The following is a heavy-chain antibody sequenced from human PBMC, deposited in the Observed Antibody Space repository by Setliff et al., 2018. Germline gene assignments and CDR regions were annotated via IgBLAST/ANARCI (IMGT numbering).Heavy chain of an antibody. CDR3: ARGGGSVLPNYYYFNYMDV. D-gene: IGHD2-15*01. Sequence: LSLTCAVYGGSFSGYYWSWIRQPPGKGLEWIGEINHSGSTNYNQSPKSRVTLSVDTSKNQFSLQLTSVTAADTAIYYCARGGGSVLPNYYYFNYMDVWGKGTTVTVSS. CDR1: GGSFSGYY. J-gene: IGHJ6*03. CDR2: INHSGST. V-gene: IGHV4-34*01.